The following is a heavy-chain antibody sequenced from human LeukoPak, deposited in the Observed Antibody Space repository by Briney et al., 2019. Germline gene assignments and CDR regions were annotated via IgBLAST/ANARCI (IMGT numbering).Heavy chain of an antibody. D-gene: IGHD3-3*01. J-gene: IGHJ4*02. CDR2: ISNSGTTI. Sequence: GGSLRLSCAASGFTFSDYYMSWLRQAPGKGLEWVSYISNSGTTIYYADSVRGRFTISRDNAKNSLYLQMNSLIAEDTAVYYCAAWDFWRGSGIDYWGQRTLVTVSS. CDR1: GFTFSDYY. CDR3: AAWDFWRGSGIDY. V-gene: IGHV3-11*01.